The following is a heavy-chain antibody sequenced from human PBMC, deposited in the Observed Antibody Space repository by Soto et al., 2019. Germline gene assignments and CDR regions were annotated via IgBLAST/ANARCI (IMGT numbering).Heavy chain of an antibody. Sequence: ASGKVSCKASGFTFTSSAVQWVRQARGQRLEWIGWIVVGSGNTNYAQKFQERVTITRDMSTSTAYMELSSLRSEDTAVYYCAADLDIVVVPAAHYYYGMDVWGQGTTVTVSS. CDR3: AADLDIVVVPAAHYYYGMDV. CDR2: IVVGSGNT. D-gene: IGHD2-2*03. CDR1: GFTFTSSA. J-gene: IGHJ6*02. V-gene: IGHV1-58*01.